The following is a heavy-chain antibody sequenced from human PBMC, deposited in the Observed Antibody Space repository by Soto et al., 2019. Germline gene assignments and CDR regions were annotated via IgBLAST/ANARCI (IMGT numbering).Heavy chain of an antibody. V-gene: IGHV3-23*01. CDR2: ISGSGFKK. CDR1: GFIFENFG. Sequence: XVSLRLSCAASGFIFENFGMSWVRQAPGKGLEWISSISGSGFKKYYADSVKGRFTISRDNSKSTVYLELNNLSAEDTAVYHCAKNQGVELVPLATVDWFDPWGQGSVVTVSS. D-gene: IGHD1-26*01. J-gene: IGHJ5*02. CDR3: AKNQGVELVPLATVDWFDP.